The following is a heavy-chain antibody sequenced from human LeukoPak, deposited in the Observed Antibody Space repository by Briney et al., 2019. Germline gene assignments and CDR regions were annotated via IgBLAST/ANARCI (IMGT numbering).Heavy chain of an antibody. CDR1: GFTFSSYS. CDR3: ARGSSSAFDY. CDR2: IKEDGSEK. D-gene: IGHD6-19*01. V-gene: IGHV3-7*01. Sequence: GGSLRLSCAASGFTFSSYSMNWVRQAPGKGLEWVANIKEDGSEKYYVDSVKGRFTISRDNAKNSLNLQMNSLRAEDTAVYYCARGSSSAFDYWGQGTLVTVSS. J-gene: IGHJ4*02.